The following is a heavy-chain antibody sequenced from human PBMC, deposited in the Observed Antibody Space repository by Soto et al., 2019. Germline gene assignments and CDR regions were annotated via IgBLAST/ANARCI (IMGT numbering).Heavy chain of an antibody. Sequence: GASLKVSCKASGYTFSNYYMHWVRQAPGQGLEWMGIINPSGGSTSYALQFQGRVTMTRDTSSSTVYMELSSLRSEDTAVYYCARTDGTSGSSSICAYWGQGTLDTVSS. V-gene: IGHV1-46*03. CDR2: INPSGGST. CDR1: GYTFSNYY. CDR3: ARTDGTSGSSSICAY. D-gene: IGHD2-15*01. J-gene: IGHJ4*02.